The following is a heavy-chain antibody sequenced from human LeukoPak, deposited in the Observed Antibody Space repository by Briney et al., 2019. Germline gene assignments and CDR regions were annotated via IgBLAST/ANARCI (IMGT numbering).Heavy chain of an antibody. D-gene: IGHD4-17*01. CDR3: AREYVSVDYGDFYYFDY. CDR2: ISSSSSYI. J-gene: IGHJ4*02. V-gene: IGHV3-21*01. CDR1: GFTFSSYS. Sequence: PGGSLRLSCAASGFTFSSYSMNWVRQAPGKGLGWVSSISSSSSYIYYADSVKGRLTISRDNAKNSLYLQMNSLRAEDTAVYYCAREYVSVDYGDFYYFDYWGQGTLVTVSS.